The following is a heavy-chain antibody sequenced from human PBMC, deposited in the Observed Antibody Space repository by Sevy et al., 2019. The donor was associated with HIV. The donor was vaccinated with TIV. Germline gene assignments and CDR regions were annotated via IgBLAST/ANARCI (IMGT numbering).Heavy chain of an antibody. V-gene: IGHV3-23*01. D-gene: IGHD3-22*01. CDR3: AKDNHYDSRGYYYGMRPSEGAFDI. CDR2: ISGSGGST. Sequence: GGSLRLSCAASGFNFGSYAMSWVRQAPGKGLEWVSAISGSGGSTYYADSVKGRFTISRDNSKNTLDLQMNSLRAEDTAIYYWAKDNHYDSRGYYYGMRPSEGAFDIWGQGTMVTVSS. CDR1: GFNFGSYA. J-gene: IGHJ3*02.